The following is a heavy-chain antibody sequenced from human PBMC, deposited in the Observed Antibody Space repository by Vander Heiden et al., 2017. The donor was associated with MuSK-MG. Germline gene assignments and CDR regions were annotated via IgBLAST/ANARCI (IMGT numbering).Heavy chain of an antibody. CDR1: GSSFTTYW. CDR3: ARHGTKQKHDYGDSQRVGDY. Sequence: EVQLVQSGAEVKKPGESLKISCKASGSSFTTYWIGWVRQMPGKGLEWMGIIYPGDSDTRYSPSFQGQVTISADKSITTAYLQWGSLKASDTAMYYCARHGTKQKHDYGDSQRVGDYWGQGTLVTVSS. V-gene: IGHV5-51*01. CDR2: IYPGDSDT. D-gene: IGHD4-17*01. J-gene: IGHJ4*02.